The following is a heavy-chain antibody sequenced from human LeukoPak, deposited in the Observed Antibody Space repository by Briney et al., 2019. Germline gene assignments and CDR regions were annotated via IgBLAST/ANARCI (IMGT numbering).Heavy chain of an antibody. CDR1: GXTFSSYT. J-gene: IGHJ4*02. CDR3: AKGQTWASVYFDS. V-gene: IGHV3-21*04. Sequence: GGSLRLSCAASGXTFSSYTMNWVRQAPGKGQQWVSTVSASSDIHYSDSVKGRFTISRDNARNSLYLQMNSLRAEDTAVYYCAKGQTWASVYFDSWGQGTLVTVSS. D-gene: IGHD7-27*01. CDR2: VSASSDI.